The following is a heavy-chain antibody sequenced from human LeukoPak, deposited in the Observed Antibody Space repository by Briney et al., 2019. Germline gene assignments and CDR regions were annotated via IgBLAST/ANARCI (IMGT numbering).Heavy chain of an antibody. V-gene: IGHV3-33*01. D-gene: IGHD4-17*01. CDR2: IWYDGSNK. Sequence: GGSLRLSCAASGFTFSSYGMHWVRQAPGKGLERVAVIWYDGSNKYYADSVKGRFTIFRDNSKNTLYLQMNSLRAEDTAVYYCARYYGDHEGGFDYWGQGTLVTVSS. CDR1: GFTFSSYG. CDR3: ARYYGDHEGGFDY. J-gene: IGHJ4*02.